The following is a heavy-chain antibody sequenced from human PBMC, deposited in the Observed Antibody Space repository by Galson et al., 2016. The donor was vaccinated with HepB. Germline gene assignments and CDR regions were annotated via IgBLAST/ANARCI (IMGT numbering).Heavy chain of an antibody. CDR3: AHSLSTVGGFDP. CDR1: GFSLSPSEVA. V-gene: IGHV2-5*02. D-gene: IGHD1-26*01. Sequence: PALVKPTQTLTLTCTFSGFSLSPSEVAVGWIRQPPGKALEWLAVIYWDDDKRYNASLKSRLTVNKDTSKNQVVLKMTNMDPVDTGTYYCAHSLSTVGGFDPWGQGTLVTVSS. J-gene: IGHJ5*02. CDR2: IYWDDDK.